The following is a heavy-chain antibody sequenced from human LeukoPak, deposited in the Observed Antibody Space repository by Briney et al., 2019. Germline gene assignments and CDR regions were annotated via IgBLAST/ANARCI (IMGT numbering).Heavy chain of an antibody. CDR2: IIPILGIA. D-gene: IGHD1-1*01. Sequence: GASVKVSCKASGGTFSSYAISWVRQAPGQGLEWMGRIIPILGIANYAQKFQGRVTMTGDTSTSTVYMELSSLRSEDTAVYYCARDGLQTRYNWNDEGRKNWFDPWGQGTLVTVSS. CDR1: GGTFSSYA. V-gene: IGHV1-69*04. J-gene: IGHJ5*02. CDR3: ARDGLQTRYNWNDEGRKNWFDP.